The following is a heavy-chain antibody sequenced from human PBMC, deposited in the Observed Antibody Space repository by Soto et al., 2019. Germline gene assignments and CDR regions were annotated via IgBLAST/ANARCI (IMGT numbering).Heavy chain of an antibody. V-gene: IGHV1-2*02. D-gene: IGHD2-15*01. CDR2: INPNSGGT. CDR1: GYTFTAYF. J-gene: IGHJ6*02. CDR3: ARRRGGFRDMDV. Sequence: ASVKVSCKASGYTFTAYFIHWVRQAPGHGLEWLGWINPNSGGTNYAQKSQGRVTMTRDTSITTAYMELSSLRSDDTAVYYCARRRGGFRDMDVWGRGTTVTVSS.